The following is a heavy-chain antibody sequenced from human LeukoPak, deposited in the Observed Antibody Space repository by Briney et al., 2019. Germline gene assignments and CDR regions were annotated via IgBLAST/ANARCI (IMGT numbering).Heavy chain of an antibody. CDR3: AAWTDRGYNF. Sequence: GGSLRLSCAGSGFTFSSSWMNWVRQAPGKGLEWVANINPEGSQTRFVDSVMGRFTMSRDNAKSSLYLQMNSLGVEDTAVFYCAAWTDRGYNFWGQGTVVTVSS. V-gene: IGHV3-7*01. D-gene: IGHD5-24*01. CDR1: GFTFSSSW. CDR2: INPEGSQT. J-gene: IGHJ4*02.